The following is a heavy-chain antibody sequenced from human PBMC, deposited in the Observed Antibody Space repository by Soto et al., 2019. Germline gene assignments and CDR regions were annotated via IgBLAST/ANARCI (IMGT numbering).Heavy chain of an antibody. D-gene: IGHD3-3*01. CDR1: GFTFSSYW. CDR2: INSDGSST. Sequence: GGSLRLSCAASGFTFSSYWMHWVRQAPGEGLVWVSRINSDGSSTSYADSVKGRFTISRDNAKNTLYLQMNSLRAEDTAVYYCARSFLRYYDFWSGYSEYNWFDPWGQGTLVTVSS. J-gene: IGHJ5*02. CDR3: ARSFLRYYDFWSGYSEYNWFDP. V-gene: IGHV3-74*01.